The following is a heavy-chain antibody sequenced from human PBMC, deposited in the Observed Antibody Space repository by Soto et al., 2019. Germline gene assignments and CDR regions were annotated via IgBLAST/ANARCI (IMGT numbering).Heavy chain of an antibody. D-gene: IGHD6-19*01. V-gene: IGHV4-39*01. Sequence: SSETLSLTCTVSGGSISSSSYYWGWIRQPPGKGLEWIGSIYYSGSTYYNPSLKSRVTISVDTSKNQFSLKLSSVTAADTAVYYCARQSSSGWYMDAFDIWGQGTMVTVSS. CDR2: IYYSGST. J-gene: IGHJ3*02. CDR3: ARQSSSGWYMDAFDI. CDR1: GGSISSSSYY.